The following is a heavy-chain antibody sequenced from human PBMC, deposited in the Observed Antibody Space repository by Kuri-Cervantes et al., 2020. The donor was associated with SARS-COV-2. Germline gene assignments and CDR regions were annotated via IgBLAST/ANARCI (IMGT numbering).Heavy chain of an antibody. CDR2: IGSSSSII. CDR1: GFTFSDYS. V-gene: IGHV3-48*01. J-gene: IGHJ6*02. D-gene: IGHD3-10*01. Sequence: GESLKISCAASGFTFSDYSMNWVRQAPGKGPEWVSYIGSSSSIIYYADSMKGRFTISRDNAKNSLSLQMNSLRAEDTAVYYCARERYYSGHYGMDVWGQGTTVT. CDR3: ARERYYSGHYGMDV.